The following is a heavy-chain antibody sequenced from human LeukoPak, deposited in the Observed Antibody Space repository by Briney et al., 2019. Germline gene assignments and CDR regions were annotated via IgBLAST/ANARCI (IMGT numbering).Heavy chain of an antibody. Sequence: GGSLRLSCAASGFTFSDYYMTWIRQAPGKGLEWVSYISSSGNTIYYADSVKGRFTISRDNAKNSLYLQMNSLRAEDTAVYYCARKIHPKSGYYLYWGQGTLVTVSS. CDR3: ARKIHPKSGYYLY. J-gene: IGHJ4*02. D-gene: IGHD3-3*01. CDR2: ISSSGNTI. CDR1: GFTFSDYY. V-gene: IGHV3-11*01.